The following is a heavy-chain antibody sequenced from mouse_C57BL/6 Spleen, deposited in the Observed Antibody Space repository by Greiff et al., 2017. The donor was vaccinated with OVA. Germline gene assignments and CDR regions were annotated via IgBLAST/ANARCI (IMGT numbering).Heavy chain of an antibody. V-gene: IGHV14-1*01. CDR3: TTWDTTVVAPDY. CDR2: IDPEDGDT. D-gene: IGHD1-1*01. CDR1: GFNIKDYY. Sequence: EVKLLESGAELVRPGASVKLSCTASGFNIKDYYMHWVKQRPEQGLEWIGRIDPEDGDTEYAPKFQGKATMTADTSSNTAYLQLSSLTSEDTAVYYCTTWDTTVVAPDYWGQGTTLTVSS. J-gene: IGHJ2*01.